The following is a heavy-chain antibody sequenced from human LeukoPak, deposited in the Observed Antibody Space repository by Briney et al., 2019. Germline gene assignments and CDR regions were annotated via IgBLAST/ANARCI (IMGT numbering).Heavy chain of an antibody. D-gene: IGHD4-23*01. V-gene: IGHV3-21*04. CDR1: GFTFSSYS. CDR2: ISSSSSYI. J-gene: IGHJ6*02. Sequence: GGSLRLSCAASGFTFSSYSMNWVRQAPGKGLEWVSSISSSSSYIYYADSVKGRFTISRGNAKNSLYLQMNSLRAEDTAVYYCARGLSGGPYYYYYGMDVWGQGTTVTVSS. CDR3: ARGLSGGPYYYYYGMDV.